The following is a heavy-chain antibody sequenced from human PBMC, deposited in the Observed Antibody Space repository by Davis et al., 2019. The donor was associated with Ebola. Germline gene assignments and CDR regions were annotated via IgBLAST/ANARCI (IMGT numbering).Heavy chain of an antibody. Sequence: ASVKVSCKASGYIFTSYYMNWVRQAPGQGPEWMGIINPSGGSTSYAQKFQGRVTMTRDTSTSTVYMELSSLRSEDTAVYFCARGGDMTTVTSSLFDYWGQGTLVTVSS. D-gene: IGHD4-17*01. J-gene: IGHJ4*02. CDR3: ARGGDMTTVTSSLFDY. CDR1: GYIFTSYY. CDR2: INPSGGST. V-gene: IGHV1-46*01.